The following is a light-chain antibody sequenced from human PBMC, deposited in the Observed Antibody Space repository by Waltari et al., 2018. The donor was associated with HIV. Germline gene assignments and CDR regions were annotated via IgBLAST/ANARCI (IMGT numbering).Light chain of an antibody. CDR3: TSYISSASPE. J-gene: IGLJ3*02. Sequence: QSALTQPASVSGSPGQSITISCTGTGSDLRDYNSVSWYQHHPGKAPKVIIYEFSNRPSGVSIRFSGSISGNTASLTISGLQAEDEADYFCTSYISSASPEFGGGTKVTVL. CDR1: GSDLRDYNS. V-gene: IGLV2-14*01. CDR2: EFS.